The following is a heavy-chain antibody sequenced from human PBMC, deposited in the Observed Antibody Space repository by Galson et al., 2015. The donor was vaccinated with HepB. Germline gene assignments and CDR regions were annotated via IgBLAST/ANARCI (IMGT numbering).Heavy chain of an antibody. J-gene: IGHJ4*02. CDR2: ISGSGGST. Sequence: SLRLSCAASGFTFSSYAMSWVRQAPGKGLEWVSAISGSGGSTYYADSVKGRFTISRDNSKNTLYLQMNSLRAEDTAVYYCAKCSDYYDSSGYVVYWGQGTLVTVFS. CDR1: GFTFSSYA. V-gene: IGHV3-23*01. D-gene: IGHD3-22*01. CDR3: AKCSDYYDSSGYVVY.